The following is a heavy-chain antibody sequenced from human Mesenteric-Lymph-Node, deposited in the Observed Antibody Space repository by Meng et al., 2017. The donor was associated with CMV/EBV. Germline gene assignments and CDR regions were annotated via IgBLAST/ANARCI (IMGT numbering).Heavy chain of an antibody. Sequence: QVQLQESGPGLVKPSQTLSLTCTVSGDSISSGNNYWSWIRQPAGKGLEWIGRIYTTGSTSYNPSLKSRVTISVDTSKNQFSLTFSSVTAADTAMYYCARASCSGGTYYDPVFYFDYWGRGTLVTVSS. CDR1: GDSISSGNNY. CDR3: ARASCSGGTYYDPVFYFDY. D-gene: IGHD2-15*01. J-gene: IGHJ4*02. CDR2: IYTTGST. V-gene: IGHV4-61*02.